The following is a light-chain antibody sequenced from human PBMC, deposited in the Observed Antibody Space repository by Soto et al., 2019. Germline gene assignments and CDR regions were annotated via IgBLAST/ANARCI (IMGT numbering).Light chain of an antibody. CDR1: SSDVGGYNY. CDR3: SSYTSSNFWV. V-gene: IGLV2-14*01. CDR2: EVS. Sequence: QSVLTQPASVSGSPGQSITISRTGTSSDVGGYNYDSWCQQHPGKAPKLMIYEVSSRPSGISNRFSDSKSGNTASLTISGLQAEAEADCYCSSYTSSNFWVFGEGTKATVL. J-gene: IGLJ3*02.